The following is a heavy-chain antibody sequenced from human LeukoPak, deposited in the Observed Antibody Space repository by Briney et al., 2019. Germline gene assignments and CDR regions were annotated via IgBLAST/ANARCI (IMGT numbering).Heavy chain of an antibody. V-gene: IGHV1-46*01. CDR1: GYTFTSYY. Sequence: GASVKVSCKASGYTFTSYYMHWVRQAPGQGLEWMGIINPSGGSTSYAQKFQGRVTMTRDTSTSTVYMELSSLRSEDTAVYYCARDDYYDSSGGANFDYWGQGTLVTVSS. CDR3: ARDDYYDSSGGANFDY. J-gene: IGHJ4*02. CDR2: INPSGGST. D-gene: IGHD3-22*01.